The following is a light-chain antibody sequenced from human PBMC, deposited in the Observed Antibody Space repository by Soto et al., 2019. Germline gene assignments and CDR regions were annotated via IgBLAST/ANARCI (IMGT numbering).Light chain of an antibody. J-gene: IGKJ1*01. CDR1: QSISSW. CDR2: DAS. Sequence: DIQMTQSPSTLSASVGDRVTIPCRASQSISSWVAWYKQKPGKAPKLLIYDASSLERGVPSRFRGSGSGTEFTLTISSLQPDDFATYYCQQYNSYPWTFGQGTKVDI. V-gene: IGKV1-5*01. CDR3: QQYNSYPWT.